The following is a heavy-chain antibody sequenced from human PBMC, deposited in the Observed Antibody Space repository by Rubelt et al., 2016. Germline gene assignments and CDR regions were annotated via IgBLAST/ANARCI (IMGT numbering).Heavy chain of an antibody. CDR1: GYTSTSSY. CDR3: AGARVCSGGSCWD. D-gene: IGHD2-15*01. CDR2: INPSGGST. J-gene: IGHJ4*02. V-gene: IGHV1-46*03. Sequence: QAQLVQSGAEVKKPGASVKVSCKASGYTSTSSYIHWVRQAPGQGLEWMGIINPSGGSTSYAQQFQDRVTMTRDTYTSTVYMELRSLRSEDTAVYYCAGARVCSGGSCWDWGQGTLVTVSS.